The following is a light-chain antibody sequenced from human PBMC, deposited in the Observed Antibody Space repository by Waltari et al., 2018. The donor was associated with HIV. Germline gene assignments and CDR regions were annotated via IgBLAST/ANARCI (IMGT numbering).Light chain of an antibody. CDR3: STYTKIDFLV. V-gene: IGLV2-14*01. J-gene: IGLJ2*01. CDR2: GVS. CDR1: GPDNF. Sequence: HSALTQPASVSGSPGQSVTISCSGAGPDNFLSWYQQCPGQAPQRIIYGVSYRPSGISPRFSASQSGNTASLTISGLQSGDEADYYCSTYTKIDFLVFGSGTKLTVL.